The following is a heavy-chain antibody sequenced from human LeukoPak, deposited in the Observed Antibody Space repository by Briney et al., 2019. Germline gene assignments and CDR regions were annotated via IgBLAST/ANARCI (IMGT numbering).Heavy chain of an antibody. CDR1: GYTFTGYY. CDR2: INPNSDGI. J-gene: IGHJ3*02. D-gene: IGHD3-10*01. CDR3: ARASWFGELSDAFDI. V-gene: IGHV1-2*06. Sequence: ASVKVSCKASGYTFTGYYMHWVRQAPGQGLEWMGRINPNSDGINYAQKFQGRVTMTRDTSITTAYMELSRLRSDDTAVYYCARASWFGELSDAFDIWGQGTMVTVSS.